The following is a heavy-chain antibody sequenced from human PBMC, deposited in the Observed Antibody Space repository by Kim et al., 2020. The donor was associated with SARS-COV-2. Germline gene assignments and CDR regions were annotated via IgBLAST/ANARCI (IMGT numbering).Heavy chain of an antibody. J-gene: IGHJ6*02. V-gene: IGHV2-70*01. CDR1: GFSLSSRGMC. D-gene: IGHD3-10*01. Sequence: SGPTLVKPTPTLTLTCTFSGFSLSSRGMCVSWIRQPPGKALEWLALIDWDDDKYYSTSLKTRLTISKDTSKNQVVLTMTNMDPVDTATYYCARITYYYGSGIYYGMDVWGQGTTVTVSS. CDR3: ARITYYYGSGIYYGMDV. CDR2: IDWDDDK.